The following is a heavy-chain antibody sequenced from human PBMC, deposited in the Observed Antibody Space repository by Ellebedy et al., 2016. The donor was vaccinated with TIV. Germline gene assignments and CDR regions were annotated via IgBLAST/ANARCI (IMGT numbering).Heavy chain of an antibody. CDR2: IKGDGSST. Sequence: GESLKISCTASGFTFSNYWTHWVRQAPGKGLVWVSRIKGDGSSTSYADSVMGRFTISRDNTKNTLSLQMNSLRAEDTALYYCVRDGVGAPPFDYWGQGTLVTVSS. D-gene: IGHD1-26*01. CDR1: GFTFSNYW. V-gene: IGHV3-74*01. J-gene: IGHJ4*02. CDR3: VRDGVGAPPFDY.